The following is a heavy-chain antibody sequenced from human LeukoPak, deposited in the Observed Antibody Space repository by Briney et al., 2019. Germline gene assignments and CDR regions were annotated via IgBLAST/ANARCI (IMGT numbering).Heavy chain of an antibody. CDR1: GYTLTELS. CDR2: FDPEDGET. CDR3: ATLYYGSGPQVG. Sequence: ASVKVSCKVSGYTLTELSMHWVRQAPGKGLEWMGGFDPEDGETIYAQKFQGRVTMTEDTSTDTAYMELSSLRSEDTAVYYYATLYYGSGPQVGWGQGTLVTVSS. J-gene: IGHJ4*02. D-gene: IGHD3-10*01. V-gene: IGHV1-24*01.